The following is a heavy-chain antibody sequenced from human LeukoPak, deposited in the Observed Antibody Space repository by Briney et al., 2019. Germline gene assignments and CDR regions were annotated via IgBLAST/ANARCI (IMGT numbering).Heavy chain of an antibody. CDR1: GFTFSSYS. D-gene: IGHD4-23*01. CDR2: ISSSSSYI. V-gene: IGHV3-21*01. CDR3: AKLKWVTTVVSPIDY. Sequence: KTGGSLRLSCAASGFTFSSYSMNWVRQAPGKGLEWVSSISSSSSYIYYADSVKGRFTISRDNAKNSLYLQMNSLRAEDTAVYYCAKLKWVTTVVSPIDYWGQGTLVTVSS. J-gene: IGHJ4*02.